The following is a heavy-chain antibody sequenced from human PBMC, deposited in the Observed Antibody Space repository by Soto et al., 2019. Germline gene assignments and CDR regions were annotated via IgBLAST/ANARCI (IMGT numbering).Heavy chain of an antibody. J-gene: IGHJ6*02. CDR1: GYSFTSYW. CDR3: ARRGSRQLWLHYYGMDV. Sequence: RGESLKISCKGSGYSFTSYWIGWVRQMPGKGLEWMGIIYPGDSDTRYSPSFQGQVTISADKSISTAYLQWSSLKASDTAMYYCARRGSRQLWLHYYGMDVWGQGTTVTVSS. CDR2: IYPGDSDT. V-gene: IGHV5-51*01. D-gene: IGHD5-18*01.